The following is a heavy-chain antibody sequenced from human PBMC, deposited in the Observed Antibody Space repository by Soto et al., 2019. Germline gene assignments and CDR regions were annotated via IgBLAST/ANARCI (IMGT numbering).Heavy chain of an antibody. V-gene: IGHV5-51*01. Sequence: GESLKISCKGSGYSFTSYWIGWVRQMPGKGLEWMGIIYPGDSDTRYSPSFQGQVTISADKSISTAYLQWSSLKASDTAMYYCARERKQLVLGDYYYYMDVWGKGTTVTVSS. CDR3: ARERKQLVLGDYYYYMDV. D-gene: IGHD6-6*01. CDR2: IYPGDSDT. CDR1: GYSFTSYW. J-gene: IGHJ6*03.